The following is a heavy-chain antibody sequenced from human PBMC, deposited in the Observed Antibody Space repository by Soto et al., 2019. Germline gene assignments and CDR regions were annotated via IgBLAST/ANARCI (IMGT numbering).Heavy chain of an antibody. CDR1: GFTFRPYA. D-gene: IGHD5-12*01. CDR3: VPDIVDMISPIDY. Sequence: PGGSLRLSCSASGFTFRPYAMHWIRQAPGKGLEYVSAINANGDSTSYADSVKGRFTISRDNSKNTLSLQMSSLRTEDTAVYYCVPDIVDMISPIDYWGQGTLVTVSS. J-gene: IGHJ4*02. CDR2: INANGDST. V-gene: IGHV3-64D*08.